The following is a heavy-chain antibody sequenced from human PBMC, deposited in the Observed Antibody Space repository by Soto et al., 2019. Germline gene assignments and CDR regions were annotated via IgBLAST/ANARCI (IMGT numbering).Heavy chain of an antibody. CDR2: ISAYNGNT. Sequence: ASVKVSCKASGYTFTSYGISWVRQAPGQGLEWMGWISAYNGNTNYAQKLQGRVTMTTDTSTSTAYMELRSLRSDDTAVYYCARLDWDSSSWYSPPALYYFDYWGQGTLVTVSS. CDR3: ARLDWDSSSWYSPPALYYFDY. CDR1: GYTFTSYG. D-gene: IGHD6-13*01. V-gene: IGHV1-18*01. J-gene: IGHJ4*02.